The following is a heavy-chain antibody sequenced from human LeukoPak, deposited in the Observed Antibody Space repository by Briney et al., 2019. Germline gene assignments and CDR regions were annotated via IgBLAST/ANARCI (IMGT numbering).Heavy chain of an antibody. D-gene: IGHD3-10*01. CDR3: ARKYYYGSGPAGYYGMDV. CDR1: GFTFSSYD. J-gene: IGHJ6*02. V-gene: IGHV3-33*01. CDR2: IWYDGSNK. Sequence: GGSLRLSCAASGFTFSSYDMHWVRQAPGKGLEWVAVIWYDGSNKYYADSVKGRFTISRDNSKNTLYLQMNSLRAEDTAVYYCARKYYYGSGPAGYYGMDVWGQGTTVTVSS.